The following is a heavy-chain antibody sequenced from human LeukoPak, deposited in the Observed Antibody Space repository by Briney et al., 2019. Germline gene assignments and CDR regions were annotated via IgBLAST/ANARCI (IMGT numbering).Heavy chain of an antibody. CDR3: ASAGYSSSWYHY. J-gene: IGHJ4*02. CDR2: ISRSSTTI. V-gene: IGHV3-48*01. CDR1: GFTFSSYS. D-gene: IGHD6-13*01. Sequence: PGGSLRLSCAASGFTFSSYSMNWVRQAPGEGLEWVSDISRSSTTIYYADSVKGRFTISRDNAKNSLYLQMNSLRVEDTAVYYCASAGYSSSWYHYWGQGTLVAVSS.